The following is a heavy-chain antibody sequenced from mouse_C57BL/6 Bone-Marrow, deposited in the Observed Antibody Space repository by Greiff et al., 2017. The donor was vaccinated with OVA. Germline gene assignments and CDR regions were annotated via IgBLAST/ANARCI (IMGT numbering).Heavy chain of an antibody. CDR1: GYTFTDYY. CDR3: ARALLLSPMDF. J-gene: IGHJ4*01. V-gene: IGHV1-26*01. D-gene: IGHD1-1*01. Sequence: VQLQQSGPELVKPGASVKISCKASGYTFTDYYMHWVKQRHGKSLEWIGDVNPNNGATNYNQKFKGKATLTVDKSSSTACMQLRSLTSEDSAVYYCARALLLSPMDFWGQGTTLTVSS. CDR2: VNPNNGAT.